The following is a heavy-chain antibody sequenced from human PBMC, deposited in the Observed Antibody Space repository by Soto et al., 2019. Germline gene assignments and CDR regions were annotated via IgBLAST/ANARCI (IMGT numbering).Heavy chain of an antibody. D-gene: IGHD6-19*01. Sequence: EVQLLESGGGLIQPGGSLRLSCAASGFTFNTYAMTWVRQAPGKGLEWVSAFSASDGSTQYADSVQGRFTISRDNSKNTLYLQMNSLSAEDTAVYYCAKARQAVAGTGAFDSWGQGTLVTVSS. J-gene: IGHJ4*02. CDR2: FSASDGST. CDR3: AKARQAVAGTGAFDS. CDR1: GFTFNTYA. V-gene: IGHV3-23*01.